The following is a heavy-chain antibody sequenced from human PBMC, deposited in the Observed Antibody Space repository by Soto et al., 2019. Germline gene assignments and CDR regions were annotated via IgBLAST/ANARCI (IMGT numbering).Heavy chain of an antibody. CDR3: ARGGSHSSSWYSY. V-gene: IGHV4-34*01. D-gene: IGHD6-13*01. J-gene: IGHJ4*02. CDR1: GGPFRGYY. CDR2: INHRESP. Sequence: SETLSLTCAVYGGPFRGYYWSWFRQPPGKGREGMGEINHRESPNYNPPLKSRVTLSVDTSQNQFSLKLSSVTAADTAVYYCARGGSHSSSWYSYWGQGTLVTVSS.